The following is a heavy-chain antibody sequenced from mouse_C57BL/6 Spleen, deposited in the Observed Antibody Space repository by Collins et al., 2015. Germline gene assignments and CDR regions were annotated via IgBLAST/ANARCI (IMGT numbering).Heavy chain of an antibody. CDR1: GYTFTSYW. CDR2: IDPSDSYT. D-gene: IGHD2-1*01. J-gene: IGHJ4*01. Sequence: QVQLQQPGAELVKPGASVKLSCKASGYTFTSYWMQWVKQRPGQGLEWIGEIDPSDSYTNYNQKFKGKATLTVDTSSSTAYMQLSSLTSEDSAVYYCGNYYAMDYVGQGTSVTVSS. CDR3: GNYYAMDY. V-gene: IGHV1-50*01.